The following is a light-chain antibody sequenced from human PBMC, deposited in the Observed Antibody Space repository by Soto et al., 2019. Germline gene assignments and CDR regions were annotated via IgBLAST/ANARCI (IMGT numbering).Light chain of an antibody. CDR2: EVS. V-gene: IGLV2-14*01. CDR3: TSYTSSFTHL. CDR1: SSDVGGYNY. Sequence: LTQPASVSGSPGQSITISCTGTSSDVGGYNYVTWYQQHPGKAPKLMIFEVSNRPSGVSNRFSGSKSGNTASLTISGLQTEDEADYYCTSYTSSFTHLFGTGTKVTVL. J-gene: IGLJ1*01.